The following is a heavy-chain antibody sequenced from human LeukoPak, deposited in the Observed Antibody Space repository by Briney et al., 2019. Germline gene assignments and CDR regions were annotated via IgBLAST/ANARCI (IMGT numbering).Heavy chain of an antibody. V-gene: IGHV1-8*03. CDR2: MNPNSGNT. D-gene: IGHD2-2*01. J-gene: IGHJ3*02. Sequence: ASVKVSCKASGYTFTSYDINWVRQATGQGLEWMGWMNPNSGNTGYAQKFQGRVTITRNTSISTAYMELSSLISEDTAVYYCARDCSSTSCYLAFDIWGQGTMVTVSS. CDR1: GYTFTSYD. CDR3: ARDCSSTSCYLAFDI.